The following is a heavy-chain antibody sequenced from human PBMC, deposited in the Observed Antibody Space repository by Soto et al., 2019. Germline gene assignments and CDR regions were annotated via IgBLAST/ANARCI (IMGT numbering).Heavy chain of an antibody. V-gene: IGHV5-51*01. CDR3: ARRAGGGYHPRHFEN. D-gene: IGHD1-26*01. J-gene: IGHJ4*02. CDR1: GYSFTTYW. Sequence: GESLKISCKASGYSFTTYWIGWVRQMPGKGLEWMGIIYPGDSDTKYSPSFQGQVTISADKSISTAYLQWSSLTASDTAIYYCARRAGGGYHPRHFENWGQGTLVTVSS. CDR2: IYPGDSDT.